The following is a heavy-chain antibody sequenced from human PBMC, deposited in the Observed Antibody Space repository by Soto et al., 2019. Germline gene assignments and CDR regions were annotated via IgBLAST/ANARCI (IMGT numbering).Heavy chain of an antibody. Sequence: GESLKISCNGSGYSFTSYWISWVRQMPWKGLEWMGRIDPSDSYTNYSPSFQGHVTISADKSISTAYLQWSSLKASDTAMYYCARKDVMLSRAAGSYYYGMDVWGQGTTVTVSS. CDR2: IDPSDSYT. CDR3: ARKDVMLSRAAGSYYYGMDV. V-gene: IGHV5-10-1*01. CDR1: GYSFTSYW. J-gene: IGHJ6*02. D-gene: IGHD6-13*01.